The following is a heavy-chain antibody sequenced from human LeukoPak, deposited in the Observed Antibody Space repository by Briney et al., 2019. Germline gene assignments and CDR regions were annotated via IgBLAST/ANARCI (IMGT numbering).Heavy chain of an antibody. CDR1: GGTFSSYA. J-gene: IGHJ1*01. CDR3: ARDINPYYDSSGDEQYFQH. D-gene: IGHD3-22*01. CDR2: IIPIFGTA. V-gene: IGHV1-69*13. Sequence: SEKVSCKASGGTFSSYAISWVRQAPGQGLEWMGGIIPIFGTANYAQKFQGRVTITADESTSTAYMELSSLRSEDTAVYYCARDINPYYDSSGDEQYFQHWGQGTLVTVSS.